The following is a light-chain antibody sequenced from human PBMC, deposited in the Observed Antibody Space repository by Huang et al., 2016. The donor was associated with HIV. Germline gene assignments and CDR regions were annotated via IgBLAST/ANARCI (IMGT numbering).Light chain of an antibody. CDR2: KSS. Sequence: DIQMTQSPSTLSASVGDRVTITCLARQSISYWLAWYQQKPGKAPNLLIYKSSTLQSGVPSRFSGSGFGAEFTLTISSLQPDDFATYYCQQYNSYSWTFGQGTKVEIK. CDR1: QSISYW. CDR3: QQYNSYSWT. V-gene: IGKV1-5*03. J-gene: IGKJ1*01.